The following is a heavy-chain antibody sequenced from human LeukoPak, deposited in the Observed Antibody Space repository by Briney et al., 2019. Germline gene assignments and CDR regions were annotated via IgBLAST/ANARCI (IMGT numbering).Heavy chain of an antibody. CDR2: IYSGGST. V-gene: IGHV3-66*01. D-gene: IGHD3-22*01. J-gene: IGHJ4*02. CDR3: AREGCDSSGYCKPY. Sequence: GGSLRLSCAASGFTVSSNYMSWVRQAPGKGLEWVSVIYSGGSTYYADSVKGRFTISRDNSKNTLYLEMNTLRAEDTAVYYCAREGCDSSGYCKPYWGQGTLVTVSS. CDR1: GFTVSSNY.